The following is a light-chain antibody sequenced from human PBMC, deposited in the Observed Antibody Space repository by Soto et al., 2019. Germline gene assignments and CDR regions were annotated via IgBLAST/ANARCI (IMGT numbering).Light chain of an antibody. J-gene: IGKJ4*01. Sequence: DIQLTQSPSFLSASVGDRVTITCRASQGISSYLAWYPQKPGNAPKLLIYAASTLQSGVPSRFSGSRSLTEFTLTISSLQPTAFANDYCQQLNSYTLTLGGGTKVEIK. CDR1: QGISSY. V-gene: IGKV1-9*01. CDR3: QQLNSYTLT. CDR2: AAS.